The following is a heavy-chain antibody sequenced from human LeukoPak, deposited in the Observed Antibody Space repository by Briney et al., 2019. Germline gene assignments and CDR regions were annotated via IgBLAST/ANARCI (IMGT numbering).Heavy chain of an antibody. CDR2: IYSGGST. Sequence: GESLKISCAASGFTFNNYWMSWVRQAPGKGLEWVSVIYSGGSTYYADSVKGRFTISRDNSKNTLYLQMNGLRAEDTAVYYCARVQYSGSSYHDFGAFDIWGQGTMVTVSS. V-gene: IGHV3-53*01. CDR1: GFTFNNYW. CDR3: ARVQYSGSSYHDFGAFDI. D-gene: IGHD1-26*01. J-gene: IGHJ3*02.